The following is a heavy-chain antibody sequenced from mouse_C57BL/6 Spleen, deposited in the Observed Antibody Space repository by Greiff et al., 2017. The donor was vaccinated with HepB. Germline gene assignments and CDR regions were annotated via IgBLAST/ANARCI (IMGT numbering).Heavy chain of an antibody. CDR3: ARSSYYSNSYAMDY. CDR2: IWTGGGT. Sequence: VQLMESGPGLVAPSQSLSITCTVSGFSLTSYAISWVRQPPGKGLEWLGVIWTGGGTNYNSALKSRLSISKDNSKSQVFLKMNSLQTDDTARYYCARSSYYSNSYAMDYWGQGTSVTVSS. CDR1: GFSLTSYA. D-gene: IGHD2-5*01. V-gene: IGHV2-9-1*01. J-gene: IGHJ4*01.